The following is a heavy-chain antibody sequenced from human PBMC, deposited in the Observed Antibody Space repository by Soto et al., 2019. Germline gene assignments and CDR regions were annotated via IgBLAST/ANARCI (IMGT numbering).Heavy chain of an antibody. CDR1: GFTFSSYA. J-gene: IGHJ4*02. CDR2: ISGSGGST. CDR3: AKGLVLYYVRYFDY. D-gene: IGHD3-16*01. V-gene: IGHV3-23*01. Sequence: GGSLRLSCAASGFTFSSYAMSWVRQAPGKGLEWVSAISGSGGSTYYADSVKGRFTISRDNSKNTLYLQMNSLRAEDTALYYCAKGLVLYYVRYFDYWGQGTLVTVSS.